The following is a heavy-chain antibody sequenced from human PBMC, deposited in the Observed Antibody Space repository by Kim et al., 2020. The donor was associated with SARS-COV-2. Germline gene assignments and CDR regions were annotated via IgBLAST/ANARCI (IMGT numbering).Heavy chain of an antibody. D-gene: IGHD6-13*01. Sequence: KGRFTISRDNSKNTLYLQMNSLRTEDTAVYYCAKEIHRAAAGGGPIEFDYWGQGTLVTVSS. J-gene: IGHJ4*02. CDR3: AKEIHRAAAGGGPIEFDY. V-gene: IGHV3-33*06.